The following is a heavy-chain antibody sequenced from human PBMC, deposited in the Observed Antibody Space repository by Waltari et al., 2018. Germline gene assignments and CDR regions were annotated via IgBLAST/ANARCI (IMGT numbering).Heavy chain of an antibody. CDR3: ARDPGPIVGAPDY. J-gene: IGHJ4*02. CDR1: GYSFTDYH. CDR2: INHKNGDT. Sequence: QVQLVQSGTEVKKPGASVKVSCQASGYSFTDYHLHWVRQTPGRGLEWLGWINHKNGDTSYAQNFLSRVTMTRDTSINTVYMDLSGLRSDDTAVFYCARDPGPIVGAPDYWGQGTLVTVSS. D-gene: IGHD1-26*01. V-gene: IGHV1-2*02.